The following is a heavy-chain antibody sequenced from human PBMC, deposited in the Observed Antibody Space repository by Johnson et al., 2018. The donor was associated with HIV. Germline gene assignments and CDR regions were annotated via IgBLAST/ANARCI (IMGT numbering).Heavy chain of an antibody. CDR2: ISYDGSNK. Sequence: MQLVESGGGVVQPGRSLRLSCAASGFTFSTYAMHWVRQAPGKGLEWVAVISYDGSNKYYADSVKGRFTISRDNSKNTLYLQMNSLRAEDTAVYYCARDWKRGAVAGEPDAFDIWGQGTMVTVSS. V-gene: IGHV3-30-3*01. D-gene: IGHD6-19*01. CDR1: GFTFSTYA. CDR3: ARDWKRGAVAGEPDAFDI. J-gene: IGHJ3*02.